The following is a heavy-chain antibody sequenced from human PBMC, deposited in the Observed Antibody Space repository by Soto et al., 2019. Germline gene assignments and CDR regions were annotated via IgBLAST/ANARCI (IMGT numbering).Heavy chain of an antibody. D-gene: IGHD3-3*01. J-gene: IGHJ6*02. CDR3: AKDSWAIFGVPAGEYYAMDV. Sequence: XGSLGLTCVASGFTFENYAMSWVRQAPGKGLEWVSAISGSGGTTYYSDSVKGRFTISRDNSKNTVYLQMNDLRVEDAAEYFCAKDSWAIFGVPAGEYYAMDVWGQGTTVTVSS. CDR2: ISGSGGTT. CDR1: GFTFENYA. V-gene: IGHV3-23*01.